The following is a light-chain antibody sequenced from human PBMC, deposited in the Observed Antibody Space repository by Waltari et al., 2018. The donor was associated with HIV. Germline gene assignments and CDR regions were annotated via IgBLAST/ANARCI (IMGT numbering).Light chain of an antibody. V-gene: IGKV4-1*01. CDR3: QQYYSTPQT. CDR1: QSVLYSSNNKNY. J-gene: IGKJ3*01. CDR2: WAS. Sequence: DIVMTQSPDSLAVSLGERATINCKSSQSVLYSSNNKNYLAWYQQKPGQPPKLLIYWASTRESGVPDRFSGSGSGTDFTLTISSRQAEDVAVYYCQQYYSTPQTFGPGTKVDIK.